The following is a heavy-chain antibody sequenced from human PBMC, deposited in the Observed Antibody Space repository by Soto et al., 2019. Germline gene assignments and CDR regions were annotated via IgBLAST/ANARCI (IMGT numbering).Heavy chain of an antibody. V-gene: IGHV4-59*01. D-gene: IGHD4-17*01. Sequence: SETLSLTCTVYGGSISSYYWSWIRQPPGKGLEWIGYIYYSGSTNYNPSLKSRVTISVDTSKNQSSLKLSSVTAADTAVYYCARVSYGEDDDYWGQGTLVTVSS. J-gene: IGHJ4*02. CDR2: IYYSGST. CDR1: GGSISSYY. CDR3: ARVSYGEDDDY.